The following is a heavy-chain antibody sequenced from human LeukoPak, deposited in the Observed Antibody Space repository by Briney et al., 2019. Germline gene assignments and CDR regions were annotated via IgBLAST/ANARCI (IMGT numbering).Heavy chain of an antibody. CDR3: ARDLMGIAYRGAFYY. V-gene: IGHV3-23*01. D-gene: IGHD6-13*01. CDR2: ISGSGGRT. J-gene: IGHJ4*02. CDR1: GFTFSSFG. Sequence: GGSLRLSCAASGFTFSSFGMDWVRQAPGKGLEWVSSISGSGGRTYYADSVKGRFTISRENSKNTVYLQMNSLRAEDTAVYYCARDLMGIAYRGAFYYWGQGTLVTVSS.